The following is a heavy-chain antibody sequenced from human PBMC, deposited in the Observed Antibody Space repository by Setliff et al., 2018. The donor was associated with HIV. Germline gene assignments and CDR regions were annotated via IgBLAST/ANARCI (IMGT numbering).Heavy chain of an antibody. Sequence: ASVKVSCKASGYTFTSYGISWVRQAPGQGLEWMGWMNPNSGNTGYAQKFQGRVSMTRDTSIGTAYMQLSGLRSEDTAVYYCARAQALLRVYYMDVWGKGTTVTVSS. D-gene: IGHD3-3*01. CDR2: MNPNSGNT. J-gene: IGHJ6*03. CDR3: ARAQALLRVYYMDV. CDR1: GYTFTSYG. V-gene: IGHV1-8*02.